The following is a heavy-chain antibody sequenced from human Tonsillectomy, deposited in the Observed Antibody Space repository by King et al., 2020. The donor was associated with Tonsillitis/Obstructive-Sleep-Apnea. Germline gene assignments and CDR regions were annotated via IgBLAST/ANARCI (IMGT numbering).Heavy chain of an antibody. Sequence: QLQESGPGLVKPSQTLSLTCTVSGGSISSGGYYWSWIRQHPGKGLEWIGYIYYSGSTYYNPSLKSRVTISVDTSKNQFSLKLSSVTAADTAVYYCARIDYSNSMPYYFDYWGQGTLVTVSS. D-gene: IGHD4-11*01. V-gene: IGHV4-31*03. CDR1: GGSISSGGYY. CDR2: IYYSGST. J-gene: IGHJ4*02. CDR3: ARIDYSNSMPYYFDY.